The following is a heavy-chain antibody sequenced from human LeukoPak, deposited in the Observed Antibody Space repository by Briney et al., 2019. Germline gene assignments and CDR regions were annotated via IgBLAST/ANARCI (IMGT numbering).Heavy chain of an antibody. CDR3: ARGGYCDRRRDFDY. Sequence: SETLSLTCTVAGGSISTYYWSWVRQPPGKGLEWIGYIYYSGGTNYNPSLKSRVTISVDTSKNQFSLKLSSVTAADTAVYYCARGGYCDRRRDFDYWGEGTLVTVSS. V-gene: IGHV4-59*01. J-gene: IGHJ4*02. CDR1: GGSISTYY. CDR2: IYYSGGT. D-gene: IGHD3-22*01.